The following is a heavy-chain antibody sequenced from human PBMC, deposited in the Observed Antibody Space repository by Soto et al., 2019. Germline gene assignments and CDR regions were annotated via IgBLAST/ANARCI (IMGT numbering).Heavy chain of an antibody. CDR3: AKASRGSYTRIVVVPAAMWDYYYYGMDV. CDR2: ISGSGGST. D-gene: IGHD2-2*01. J-gene: IGHJ6*02. Sequence: GGSLRLSCAASGFTFSSYAMSWVRQAPGKGLEWVSAISGSGGSTYYADSVKGRFTISRDNSKNTLYLQMNSLRAEDTAVYYCAKASRGSYTRIVVVPAAMWDYYYYGMDVWGQGTTVTVSS. V-gene: IGHV3-23*01. CDR1: GFTFSSYA.